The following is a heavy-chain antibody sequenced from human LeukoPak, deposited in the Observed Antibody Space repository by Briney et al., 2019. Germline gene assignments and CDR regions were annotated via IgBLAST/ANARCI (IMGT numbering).Heavy chain of an antibody. CDR1: GFTFSSYS. J-gene: IGHJ6*03. CDR2: ISSSSSTI. Sequence: GGSLRLSCAASGFTFSSYSMNWVRQAPGKGLEWVSYISSSSSTIYYADSVKGRFTISRDNAKNSLYLQMNSLRAEDTAVYYCARSPTGYYYYMDVWGKGTTVTVS. CDR3: ARSPTGYYYYMDV. V-gene: IGHV3-48*04.